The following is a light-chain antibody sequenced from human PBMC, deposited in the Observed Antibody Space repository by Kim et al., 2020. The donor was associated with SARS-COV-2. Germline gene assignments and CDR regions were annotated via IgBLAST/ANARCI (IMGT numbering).Light chain of an antibody. J-gene: IGKJ1*01. V-gene: IGKV1-27*01. CDR1: QDISNY. CDR3: QKCDSAPWT. Sequence: DIQMTQSPSSLSASVGDRVTITCRASQDISNYLAWFQLKPGNAPKLLIYAASALQPGVPSRFSGSGSGTDFTLPVTSLQPEDVATYYCQKCDSAPWTFGHGTKVDI. CDR2: AAS.